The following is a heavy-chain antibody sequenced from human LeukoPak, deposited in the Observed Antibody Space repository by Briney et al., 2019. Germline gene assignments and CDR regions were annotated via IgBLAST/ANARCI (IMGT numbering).Heavy chain of an antibody. CDR1: GFNFSDSY. V-gene: IGHV3-7*01. D-gene: IGHD6-6*01. Sequence: GGSLRLSCVASGFNFSDSYMAWLRQAPGKGLEWVANIKQDGSEKYYVDSVKGRFTISRDNAKNSLYLQMNSLRAEDTAVYYCARESFAARWDWGQGTLVTVSS. J-gene: IGHJ4*02. CDR2: IKQDGSEK. CDR3: ARESFAARWD.